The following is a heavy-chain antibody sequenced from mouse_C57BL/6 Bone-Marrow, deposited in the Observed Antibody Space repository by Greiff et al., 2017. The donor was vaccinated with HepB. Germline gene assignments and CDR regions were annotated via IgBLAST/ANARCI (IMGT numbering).Heavy chain of an antibody. J-gene: IGHJ4*01. Sequence: QVQLQQPGAELVKPGASVKLSCKASGYTFTSYWMQWVKQRPGQGLECIGEIDPSDSYTNYNQKFKGKATLTVDTSSSTAYMQLSSLTSEDSAVYYCAREGLLWPYAMDYWGQGTSVTVSS. V-gene: IGHV1-50*01. CDR1: GYTFTSYW. CDR3: AREGLLWPYAMDY. CDR2: IDPSDSYT. D-gene: IGHD2-1*01.